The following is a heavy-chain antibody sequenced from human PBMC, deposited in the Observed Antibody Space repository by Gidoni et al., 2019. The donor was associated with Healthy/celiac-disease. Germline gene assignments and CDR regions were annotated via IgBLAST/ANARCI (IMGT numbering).Heavy chain of an antibody. V-gene: IGHV3-30*18. CDR1: GFTFSSYG. CDR3: AKDYYDSSLYYFDY. CDR2: ISYDGSNK. D-gene: IGHD3-22*01. Sequence: QVQLVESGGGVVQPGRSLRLSCAASGFTFSSYGMHWVRQAPGKGLEWVAVISYDGSNKYYADSVKGRFTISRDNSKNTLYLQMNSLRAEDTVVYYCAKDYYDSSLYYFDYWGQGTLVTVSS. J-gene: IGHJ4*02.